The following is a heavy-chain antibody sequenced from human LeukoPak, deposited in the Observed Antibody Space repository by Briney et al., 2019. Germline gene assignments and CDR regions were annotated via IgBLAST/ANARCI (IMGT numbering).Heavy chain of an antibody. Sequence: PGRSLRLSCAASGFTFSSYGMHWVRQAPGKGLEWVAVIWYDGSNKYYADSVKGRFTISRDNSKNTLYLQMNSLRAEDTAVYYCATMSTVIRPFDYWGQGTLVTVSS. D-gene: IGHD4-11*01. CDR2: IWYDGSNK. CDR1: GFTFSSYG. V-gene: IGHV3-33*01. J-gene: IGHJ4*01. CDR3: ATMSTVIRPFDY.